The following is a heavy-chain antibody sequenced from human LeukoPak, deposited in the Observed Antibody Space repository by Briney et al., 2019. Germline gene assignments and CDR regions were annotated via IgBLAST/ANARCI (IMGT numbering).Heavy chain of an antibody. D-gene: IGHD3-16*01. CDR2: ISFDGRDK. V-gene: IGHV3-30*03. CDR1: GFSFSFSN. Sequence: GGSLRLSCAASGFSFSFSNMNWVRQAPGKGLEWVALISFDGRDKQYADSVKGRFTISKDNSKNTLYLQMNSLSGDDTSMYFCARAYGGLIDYWGQGTLVTVSS. CDR3: ARAYGGLIDY. J-gene: IGHJ4*02.